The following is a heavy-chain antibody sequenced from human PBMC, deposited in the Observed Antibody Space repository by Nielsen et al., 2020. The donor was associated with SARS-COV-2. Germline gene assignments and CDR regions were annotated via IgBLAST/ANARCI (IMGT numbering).Heavy chain of an antibody. CDR3: ARCEIAAAAIWFDP. V-gene: IGHV5-10-1*01. Sequence: GESLKISCKGSGYSFTSYWVSWVRQMPGTGLEWMGRIDPSDSYANYSPSFQGHVTISADKSISTAYLQWSSLKASDTAMYYCARCEIAAAAIWFDPWGQGTLVTVSS. CDR2: IDPSDSYA. D-gene: IGHD6-13*01. J-gene: IGHJ5*02. CDR1: GYSFTSYW.